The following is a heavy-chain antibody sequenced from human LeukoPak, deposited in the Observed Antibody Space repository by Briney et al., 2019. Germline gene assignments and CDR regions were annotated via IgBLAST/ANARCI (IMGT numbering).Heavy chain of an antibody. CDR2: ITNDCSST. CDR3: ARGIAVAAPDY. V-gene: IGHV3-74*01. D-gene: IGHD6-19*01. CDR1: GFTLSSYW. Sequence: QSGGSLRLSCAASGFTLSSYWMHWVRQAPGKGVVWVSRITNDCSSTSYADSVKGRFTISRDNAKHSLYLQMNSLRAEDTAVYYCARGIAVAAPDYWGQGTLVTVSS. J-gene: IGHJ4*02.